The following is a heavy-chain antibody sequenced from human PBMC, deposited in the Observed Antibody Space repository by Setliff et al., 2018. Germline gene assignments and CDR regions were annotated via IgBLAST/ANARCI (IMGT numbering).Heavy chain of an antibody. CDR1: GYTFTSYY. J-gene: IGHJ4*02. Sequence: ASVKVSCKASGYTFTSYYMHWVRQAPGQGLEWMGIINPSGGSTSYAQKFQGRVTITADKSTSTAYMELSSLRSEDTAVYYCARGLAYCGGDCFLRTGFDYWGQGT. CDR2: INPSGGST. CDR3: ARGLAYCGGDCFLRTGFDY. D-gene: IGHD2-21*02. V-gene: IGHV1-46*01.